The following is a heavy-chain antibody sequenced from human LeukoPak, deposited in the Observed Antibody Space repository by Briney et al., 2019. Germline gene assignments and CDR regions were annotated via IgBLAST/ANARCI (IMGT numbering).Heavy chain of an antibody. D-gene: IGHD5-12*01. CDR2: IWYDGSNK. V-gene: IGHV3-30*19. CDR3: AREGHGYVH. CDR1: GFTFSSYG. J-gene: IGHJ4*02. Sequence: PGGSLRLSCAASGFTFSSYGMHWVRQAPGKGLEWVAVIWYDGSNKYYADSVKGRFTISRDNSKNTLYLQMNSLKAEDTAVYYCAREGHGYVHWGQGTLVTVSS.